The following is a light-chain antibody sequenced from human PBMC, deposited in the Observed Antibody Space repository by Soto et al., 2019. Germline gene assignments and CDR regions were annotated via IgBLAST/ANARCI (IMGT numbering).Light chain of an antibody. Sequence: IQMPQSPSTLSGSVGDRVTITCRASQTISSWLAWYQQEPGKAPKLLVYQASTLESGVPLRFSGSGSGTEFTLTINSLQSDDFATYYCQQYDSYSWTFGQGTKVDIK. CDR3: QQYDSYSWT. CDR1: QTISSW. J-gene: IGKJ1*01. CDR2: QAS. V-gene: IGKV1-5*03.